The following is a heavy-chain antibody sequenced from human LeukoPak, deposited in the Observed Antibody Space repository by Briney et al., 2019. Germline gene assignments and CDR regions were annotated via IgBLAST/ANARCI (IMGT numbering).Heavy chain of an antibody. CDR3: ARVAGQ. Sequence: SETLSLNCNVSGATLSGYCWSWIRQAPGKGLEWLGEVNSRGSTDYNPSLKSRVTISVDSAKNQFSLKLTAMTAADSAMYYCARVAGQWGQGALVTVSS. V-gene: IGHV4-34*01. D-gene: IGHD3-10*01. CDR2: VNSRGST. J-gene: IGHJ4*02. CDR1: GATLSGYC.